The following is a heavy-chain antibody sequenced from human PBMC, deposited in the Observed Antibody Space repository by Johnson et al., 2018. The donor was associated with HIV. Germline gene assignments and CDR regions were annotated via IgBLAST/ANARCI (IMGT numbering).Heavy chain of an antibody. CDR1: GFTFGDYA. J-gene: IGHJ3*02. V-gene: IGHV3-49*03. D-gene: IGHD3-10*01. Sequence: VQLVESGGGLVQPGRSLRLSCTASGFTFGDYALTWFRQAPGKGLEWVGFIRSEAYGGTTEYAASVKGRFTISRDDSKNIAYLQMSSLKTEDLGVYYCTRITTFYYGSGRYPTDCFDIWGQGTMVTVSS. CDR3: TRITTFYYGSGRYPTDCFDI. CDR2: IRSEAYGGTT.